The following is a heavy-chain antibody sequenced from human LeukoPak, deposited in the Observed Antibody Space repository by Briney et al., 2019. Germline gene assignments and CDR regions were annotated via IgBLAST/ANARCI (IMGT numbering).Heavy chain of an antibody. Sequence: GESLKISCKGSEYSFTSYWIGWVRQMPGKGLECMGIIYPGDSDTKYSPSFQGQVTISADKSISTAYLQWSSLKASDTARYYTARGILKNYYILTGSFTMRNVFDVRGQGIMVTVSS. J-gene: IGHJ3*01. CDR1: EYSFTSYW. V-gene: IGHV5-51*01. CDR2: IYPGDSDT. CDR3: ARGILKNYYILTGSFTMRNVFDV. D-gene: IGHD3-9*01.